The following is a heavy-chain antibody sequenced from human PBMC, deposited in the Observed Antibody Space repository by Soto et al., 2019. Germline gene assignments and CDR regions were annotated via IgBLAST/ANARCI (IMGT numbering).Heavy chain of an antibody. Sequence: QVQLVESGGGVVQPGRSLTLSCVASGFTFNLYGIHWVRQTPGKGLEWVAVIWYDGSHKYYAGSVKGRFTISRDNSKNTLYLQMNSLRVEDTAVYYCARDEGSGGFDYWGQGTLVTVSP. CDR2: IWYDGSHK. J-gene: IGHJ4*02. D-gene: IGHD3-10*01. CDR1: GFTFNLYG. V-gene: IGHV3-33*01. CDR3: ARDEGSGGFDY.